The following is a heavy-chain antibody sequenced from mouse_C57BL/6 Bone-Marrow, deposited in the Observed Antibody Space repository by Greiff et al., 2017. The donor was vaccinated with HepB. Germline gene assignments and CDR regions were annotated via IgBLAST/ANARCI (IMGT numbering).Heavy chain of an antibody. CDR1: GYTFTSYG. D-gene: IGHD2-3*01. CDR3: ARRDGYYWYFDV. Sequence: VKLQQSGAELARPGASVKLSCKASGYTFTSYGISWVKQRTGQGLEWIGEIYPRSGNTYYNEKFKGKATLTADKSSSTAYMELRSLTSEDSAVYFCARRDGYYWYFDVWGTGTTVTVSS. V-gene: IGHV1-81*01. CDR2: IYPRSGNT. J-gene: IGHJ1*03.